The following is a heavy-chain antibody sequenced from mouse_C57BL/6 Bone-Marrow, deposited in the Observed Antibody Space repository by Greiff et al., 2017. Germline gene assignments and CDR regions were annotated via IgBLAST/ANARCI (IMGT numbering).Heavy chain of an antibody. Sequence: EVQGVESGGGLVQSGRSLRLSCATSGFTFSDFYMEWVRQAPGKGLEWIAASRNKANDYTTEYTASVKGRFIVSRDASQSILSLQMNALRAEDTAIYYCTRGALYYYGSRAFAYWGQGTMVTVSA. CDR1: GFTFSDFY. D-gene: IGHD1-1*01. CDR2: SRNKANDYTT. V-gene: IGHV7-1*01. CDR3: TRGALYYYGSRAFAY. J-gene: IGHJ3*01.